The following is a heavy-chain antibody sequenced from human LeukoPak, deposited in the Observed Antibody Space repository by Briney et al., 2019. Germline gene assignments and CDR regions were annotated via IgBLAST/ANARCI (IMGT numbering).Heavy chain of an antibody. Sequence: SETLSLTCAVSGYSISSGYYWGWIRQPPGKGLEWTGSIYHSGSTYYNPSLKSRVTISVDTSKNQFSLKLSSVTAADTAVYYCASPLYSNPPFDYWGQGTLVTVSS. V-gene: IGHV4-38-2*01. CDR3: ASPLYSNPPFDY. J-gene: IGHJ4*02. D-gene: IGHD4-11*01. CDR2: IYHSGST. CDR1: GYSISSGYY.